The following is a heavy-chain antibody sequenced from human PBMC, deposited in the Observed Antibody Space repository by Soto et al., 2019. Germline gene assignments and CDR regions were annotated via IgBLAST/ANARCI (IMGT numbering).Heavy chain of an antibody. V-gene: IGHV3-30-3*01. CDR2: ISYDGSNK. CDR3: ARDKMVAATPTPDY. CDR1: GFTFSSYA. J-gene: IGHJ4*02. Sequence: PGGSLRLSCAASGFTFSSYAMHWVRQAPGKGLEWVAVISYDGSNKYYADSVKGRFTISRDNSKNTLYLQMNSLRAEDTAVYYCARDKMVAATPTPDYWGQGTLVTVYS. D-gene: IGHD2-15*01.